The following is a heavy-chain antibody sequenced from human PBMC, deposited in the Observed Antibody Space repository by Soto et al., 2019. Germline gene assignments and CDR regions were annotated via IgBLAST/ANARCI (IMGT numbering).Heavy chain of an antibody. CDR1: GYTFTSYG. D-gene: IGHD3-22*01. Sequence: ASVKVSCKASGYTFTSYGISWVRQAPGQGLEWMGWISAYNGNTNYAQELQGRVTMTTDTSTSTAYMELRSLRSDDTAVYYCARDPITMIGRYYYGMDVWGQGTTVTVSS. V-gene: IGHV1-18*01. CDR2: ISAYNGNT. CDR3: ARDPITMIGRYYYGMDV. J-gene: IGHJ6*02.